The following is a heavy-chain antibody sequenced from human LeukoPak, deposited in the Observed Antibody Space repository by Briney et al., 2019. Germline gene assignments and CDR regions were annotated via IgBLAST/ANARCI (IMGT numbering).Heavy chain of an antibody. CDR3: ARGGGDITIFGVVIYAFDI. V-gene: IGHV4-38-2*01. Sequence: SKTLSLTCAVSGYSISSVYYWGWIRQPPGKGLEWIGSIYHSGSTYYNPYLKSRVTISVDTCTNQFSLKLSSVTAADTAVYYCARGGGDITIFGVVIYAFDIWGQGTMVTVSS. D-gene: IGHD3-3*01. CDR1: GYSISSVYY. CDR2: IYHSGST. J-gene: IGHJ3*02.